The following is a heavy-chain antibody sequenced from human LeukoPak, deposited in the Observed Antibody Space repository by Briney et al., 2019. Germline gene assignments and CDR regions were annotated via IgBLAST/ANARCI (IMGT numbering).Heavy chain of an antibody. Sequence: GGSLRLSCATSGFTFSTYCMTWVRQAPGKGLGWVATIKQDESEKYYVDSVKGRFTISRDNAENSLYLQMHSLRVEDTAVYYCAKGGRYNFEYWGQGTLVTVSS. CDR3: AKGGRYNFEY. D-gene: IGHD1-26*01. CDR1: GFTFSTYC. J-gene: IGHJ4*01. V-gene: IGHV3-7*01. CDR2: IKQDESEK.